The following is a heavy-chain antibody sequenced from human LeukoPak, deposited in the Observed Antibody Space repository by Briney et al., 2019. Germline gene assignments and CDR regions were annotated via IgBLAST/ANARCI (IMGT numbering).Heavy chain of an antibody. J-gene: IGHJ6*02. CDR3: ARLHVDTAMVSGGMDV. V-gene: IGHV3-64*01. Sequence: QPGGSLRLSCAASGFTFCSYAMHWVRQAPGKGLEYVSAISSNGGSTYYANSVKGRFTISRDNSKNTLYLQMGSLRAEDMAVYYCARLHVDTAMVSGGMDVWGQGTTVTVSS. CDR2: ISSNGGST. CDR1: GFTFCSYA. D-gene: IGHD5-18*01.